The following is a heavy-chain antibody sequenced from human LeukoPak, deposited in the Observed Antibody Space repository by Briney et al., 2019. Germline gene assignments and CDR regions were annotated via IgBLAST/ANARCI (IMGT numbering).Heavy chain of an antibody. Sequence: GGSLRLSCAASGFTFDDYAMHWVRQAPGKGLEWVSGISWNSGSIGYADSVKGRFTISRDNTKNSLYLQMNSLRAEDTALYYCAKPNFDSSGYGPNPPPFDDAFDVWGQGTMVTVPS. D-gene: IGHD3-22*01. CDR2: ISWNSGSI. J-gene: IGHJ3*01. V-gene: IGHV3-9*01. CDR1: GFTFDDYA. CDR3: AKPNFDSSGYGPNPPPFDDAFDV.